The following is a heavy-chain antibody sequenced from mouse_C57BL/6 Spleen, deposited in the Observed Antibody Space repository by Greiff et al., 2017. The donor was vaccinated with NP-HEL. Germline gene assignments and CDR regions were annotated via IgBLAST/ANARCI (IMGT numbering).Heavy chain of an antibody. J-gene: IGHJ2*01. V-gene: IGHV1-22*01. D-gene: IGHD4-1*01. CDR1: GYTFTDYN. Sequence: VQLKQSGPELVKPGASVKMSCKASGYTFTDYNMHWVKQSHGKSLEWIGYINPNNGGTSYNQKFKGKATLTVNKSSSTAYMELRSLTSEDSAVYYCVRRKLHWDGGFDYWGQGTTLTVSS. CDR3: VRRKLHWDGGFDY. CDR2: INPNNGGT.